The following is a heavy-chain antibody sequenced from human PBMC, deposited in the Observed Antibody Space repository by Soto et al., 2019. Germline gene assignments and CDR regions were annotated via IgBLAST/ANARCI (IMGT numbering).Heavy chain of an antibody. CDR2: ISSSSSYI. V-gene: IGHV3-21*01. J-gene: IGHJ4*02. Sequence: GCLRLSCAASGLTFSSYSMNWVRQAPGKGLEWVSSISSSSSYIYYADSVKGRFTISRDNAKNSLYLQMNSLRAEDTAVYYCARDHGSGWSDYWGQGTLVTVSS. CDR3: ARDHGSGWSDY. D-gene: IGHD6-19*01. CDR1: GLTFSSYS.